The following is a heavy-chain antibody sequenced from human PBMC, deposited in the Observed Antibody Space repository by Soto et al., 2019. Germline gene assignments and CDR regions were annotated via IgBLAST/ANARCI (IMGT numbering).Heavy chain of an antibody. CDR2: IYYSGST. Sequence: SETLSLTCTVSGGSISSGGYYWSWIRQHPGKGLEWIGYIYYSGSTYYNPSLKSRVTISVDTSKNQFSLKLSSVTAADTAVYYCARDRVSHYDSSGYYFDYWGQGTLVTVSS. CDR1: GGSISSGGYY. CDR3: ARDRVSHYDSSGYYFDY. D-gene: IGHD3-22*01. V-gene: IGHV4-31*03. J-gene: IGHJ4*02.